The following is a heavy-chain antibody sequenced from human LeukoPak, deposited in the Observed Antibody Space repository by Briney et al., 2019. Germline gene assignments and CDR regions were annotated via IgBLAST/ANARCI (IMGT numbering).Heavy chain of an antibody. Sequence: SETLSLTCSISRDTVSSKSAAWNWTRQSPSRGLEGLGRTYCRYKSYTDYAVSVKSRKSNKPHTSKNQFSLPLNSVPPEDSAVDYCARDQAGLDYWGQGTLVTVSS. CDR3: ARDQAGLDY. CDR2: TYCRYKSYT. D-gene: IGHD6-13*01. V-gene: IGHV6-1*01. CDR1: RDTVSSKSAA. J-gene: IGHJ4*02.